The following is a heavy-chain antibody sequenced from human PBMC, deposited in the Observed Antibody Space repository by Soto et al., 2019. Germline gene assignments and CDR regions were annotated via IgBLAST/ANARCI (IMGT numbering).Heavy chain of an antibody. CDR2: ISGSGGST. J-gene: IGHJ3*02. CDR3: AKKPKQWLVRHAFDI. Sequence: PGGSLRLSCAASGSTFSSYAMGWVRQAPGKGLEWVSAISGSGGSTYYADSVKGRFTISRDNSKNTLYLQMNSLRAEDTAVYYCAKKPKQWLVRHAFDIWGQGTMVTVSS. D-gene: IGHD6-19*01. V-gene: IGHV3-23*01. CDR1: GSTFSSYA.